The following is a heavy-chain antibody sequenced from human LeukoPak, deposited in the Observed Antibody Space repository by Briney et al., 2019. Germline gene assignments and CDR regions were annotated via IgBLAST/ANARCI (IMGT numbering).Heavy chain of an antibody. CDR1: GFTFSSYW. D-gene: IGHD6-13*01. V-gene: IGHV3-7*01. CDR2: IKQDGSEK. Sequence: GGSLRLSCAASGFTFSSYWMSWVRQAPGKGLEWVANIKQDGSEKYYVDSVKGRFTISRDNAKNSLYLQMNSLRAEDMAVYYCASGTGYSSSWSGYWGQGTLVTVSS. CDR3: ASGTGYSSSWSGY. J-gene: IGHJ4*02.